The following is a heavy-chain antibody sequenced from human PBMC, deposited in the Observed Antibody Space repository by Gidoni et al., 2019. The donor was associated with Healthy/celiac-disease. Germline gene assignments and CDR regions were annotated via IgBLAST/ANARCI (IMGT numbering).Heavy chain of an antibody. CDR1: GGSFSGSF. J-gene: IGHJ4*02. D-gene: IGHD2-15*01. CDR2: INHNGST. Sequence: QVQLQQRRAGLLKPSQTLDLTCALYGGSFSGSFWGWTRQPRGKGLECIGEINHNGSTNYNPSLNSRVTISVDTSKNQFSLKLSSVTAADTAVYYCARGGSWSNDYWGQGTLVTVSS. V-gene: IGHV4-34*01. CDR3: ARGGSWSNDY.